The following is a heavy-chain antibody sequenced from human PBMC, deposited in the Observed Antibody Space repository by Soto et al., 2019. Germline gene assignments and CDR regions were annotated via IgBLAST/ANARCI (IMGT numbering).Heavy chain of an antibody. Sequence: GGSLRLSCAASGFTFSVYSVNWVRQAPGKGLEWVSYISSGSKTIYYAESVKGRFTVSRDNARNSQYLQMNSLRDEDTAVYYCAREDILGARSFDYWGQGTLVTVSS. CDR1: GFTFSVYS. CDR3: AREDILGARSFDY. D-gene: IGHD1-26*01. CDR2: ISSGSKTI. J-gene: IGHJ4*02. V-gene: IGHV3-48*02.